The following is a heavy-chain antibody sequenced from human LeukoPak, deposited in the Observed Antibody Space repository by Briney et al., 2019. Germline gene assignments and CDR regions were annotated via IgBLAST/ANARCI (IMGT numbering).Heavy chain of an antibody. CDR3: ARDRNGGYADDWFDP. J-gene: IGHJ5*02. V-gene: IGHV1-18*01. D-gene: IGHD5-12*01. Sequence: ASVKVSCKASGYTFTSYGISWVRQAPGQGLEWMGRISAYNGNTNYAQKLQGRVTMTTDTSTGTAYMELRSLRSDDTAVYYCARDRNGGYADDWFDPWGQGTLVTVSS. CDR2: ISAYNGNT. CDR1: GYTFTSYG.